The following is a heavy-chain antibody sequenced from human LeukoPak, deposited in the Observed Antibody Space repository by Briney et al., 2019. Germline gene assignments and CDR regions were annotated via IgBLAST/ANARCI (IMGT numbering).Heavy chain of an antibody. Sequence: GFSVKVSCRASGGTFSSYAISWVRQAPGQGLEWMGRIIPIFGTANYAQKFQGRVTITTDESTSTAYMELSSLRSEDTAVYYCADTSYDSSGYYLPYWGQGTLVTVPS. CDR1: GGTFSSYA. CDR2: IIPIFGTA. D-gene: IGHD3-22*01. CDR3: ADTSYDSSGYYLPY. V-gene: IGHV1-69*05. J-gene: IGHJ4*02.